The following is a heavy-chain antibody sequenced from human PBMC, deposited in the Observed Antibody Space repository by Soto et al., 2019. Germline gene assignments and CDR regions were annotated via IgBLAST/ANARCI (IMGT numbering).Heavy chain of an antibody. V-gene: IGHV5-51*01. CDR1: EYKFTGYG. Sequence: KISRRGAEYKFTGYGSGCVRQIPGKGLEWMGIIYPGDSDTRYSPSFQGQVTISADKSISTAYLQWSSLKASDTAMYYCARRATTDYYYYGMDVWGQGTTVTVSS. CDR3: ARRATTDYYYYGMDV. D-gene: IGHD4-4*01. CDR2: IYPGDSDT. J-gene: IGHJ6*02.